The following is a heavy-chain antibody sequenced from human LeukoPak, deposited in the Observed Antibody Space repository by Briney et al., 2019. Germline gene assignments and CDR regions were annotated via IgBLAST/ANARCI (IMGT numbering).Heavy chain of an antibody. Sequence: GGSLRLSCAASGFTFRNFAMSWVRQAPGKGLEWVAVISYDGSNKYYADSVKGRFTISRDNSKNTLYLQMNSLRAEDTAVYYCAKDGDGGNSGAFDIWGQGTMVTVSS. V-gene: IGHV3-30*18. CDR3: AKDGDGGNSGAFDI. CDR2: ISYDGSNK. CDR1: GFTFRNFA. J-gene: IGHJ3*02. D-gene: IGHD4-23*01.